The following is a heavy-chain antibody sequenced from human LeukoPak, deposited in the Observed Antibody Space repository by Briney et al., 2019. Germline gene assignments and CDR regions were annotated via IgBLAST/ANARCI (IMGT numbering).Heavy chain of an antibody. CDR3: ARRRPEAFDI. Sequence: PSETLSLTCTVSGGSISRYYWNWIRQPPGKGLEWIGYIYTSGSTNYNPSLKSRVTISLDTSKEQFSLKLSSVTAADTAVYYCARRRPEAFDIWGQGTMVTVSS. J-gene: IGHJ3*02. CDR1: GGSISRYY. V-gene: IGHV4-4*09. CDR2: IYTSGST.